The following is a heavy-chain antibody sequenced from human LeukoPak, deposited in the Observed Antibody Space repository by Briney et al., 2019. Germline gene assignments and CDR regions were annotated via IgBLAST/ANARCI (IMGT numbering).Heavy chain of an antibody. CDR3: ATTASRLTDYYYMDV. J-gene: IGHJ6*03. Sequence: NPGGSLRLSCAASGFTFSDYYMSWIRQAPGKGLEWVSYISSSGSTIYYADSVKGRFTISRDDAKNSLFLQMSSLRAEDTAVYYCATTASRLTDYYYMDVWGKGTTVTVSS. D-gene: IGHD1-26*01. CDR1: GFTFSDYY. V-gene: IGHV3-11*04. CDR2: ISSSGSTI.